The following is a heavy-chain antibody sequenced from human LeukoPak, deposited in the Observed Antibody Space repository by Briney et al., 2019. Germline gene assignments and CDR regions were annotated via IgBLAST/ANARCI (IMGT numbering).Heavy chain of an antibody. D-gene: IGHD3-9*01. CDR1: GGSISSYY. CDR3: ARAPPRGYTYYDILTGYSGGPPIQGLDY. V-gene: IGHV4-59*01. Sequence: KASETLSLTCTVSGGSISSYYWSWIRQPPGKGLEWIGYIYYSGSTNYNPSLKSRVTISVDTSKNQFSLKLSSVTAADTAVYYCARAPPRGYTYYDILTGYSGGPPIQGLDYWGQGTLVTVSS. J-gene: IGHJ4*02. CDR2: IYYSGST.